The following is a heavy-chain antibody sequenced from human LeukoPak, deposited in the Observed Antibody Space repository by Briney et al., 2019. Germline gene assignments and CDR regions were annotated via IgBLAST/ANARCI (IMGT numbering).Heavy chain of an antibody. V-gene: IGHV1-69*06. CDR1: GGTFSSYA. CDR2: IIPIFGTA. CDR3: ARGLAYYYGSGSYLMRGAFDI. J-gene: IGHJ3*02. D-gene: IGHD3-10*01. Sequence: SVKVSCKASGGTFSSYAISWVRQAPGQGLEWMGGIIPIFGTANYAQKFQGRVTITAGKFTSTAYMELSSLRSEDTAVYYCARGLAYYYGSGSYLMRGAFDIWGQGTMVTVSS.